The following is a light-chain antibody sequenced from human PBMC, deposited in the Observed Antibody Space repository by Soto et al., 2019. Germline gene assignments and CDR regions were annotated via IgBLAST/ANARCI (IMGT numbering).Light chain of an antibody. V-gene: IGKV1-8*01. J-gene: IGKJ2*01. CDR1: QGISSY. CDR2: AAS. Sequence: AIRMTQSPSSFSASTGDRVTITCRASQGISSYLAWYQQKPGKAPKLLIYAASTLQSGVPSRFSGSGSGTDFTLTISCLQSEDFATYYCQQYYSYPPTFGYGTKLEIK. CDR3: QQYYSYPPT.